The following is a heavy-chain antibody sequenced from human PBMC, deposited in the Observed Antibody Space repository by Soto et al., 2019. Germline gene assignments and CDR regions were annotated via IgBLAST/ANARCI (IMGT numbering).Heavy chain of an antibody. CDR3: AREASAGPFDY. V-gene: IGHV4-59*01. J-gene: IGHJ4*02. CDR1: GGSINNDY. D-gene: IGHD6-13*01. Sequence: SETLSLTCTVSGGSINNDYWSWIRQPPGKGLEWIGHMYYSGSTNYNPSLKSRVTISVDTSKNQFSLKLSSVTAADTAVYYCAREASAGPFDYWGQETLVTVSS. CDR2: MYYSGST.